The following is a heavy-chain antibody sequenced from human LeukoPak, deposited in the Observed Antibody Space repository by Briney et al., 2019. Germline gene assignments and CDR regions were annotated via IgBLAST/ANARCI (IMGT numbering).Heavy chain of an antibody. V-gene: IGHV1-69*04. D-gene: IGHD2-21*02. Sequence: SVKVSCKASGGTFSSYAISRVRQAPGQGLEWMGRIIPILGIANYAQKFQGRVTITADKSTSTAYMELSSLRSEDTAVYYCARVRSLIVVVTAGALDIWGQGTMVTVSS. J-gene: IGHJ3*02. CDR2: IIPILGIA. CDR1: GGTFSSYA. CDR3: ARVRSLIVVVTAGALDI.